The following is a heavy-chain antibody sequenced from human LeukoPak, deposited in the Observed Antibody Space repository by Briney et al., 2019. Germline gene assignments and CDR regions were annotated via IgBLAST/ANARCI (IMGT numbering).Heavy chain of an antibody. V-gene: IGHV3-30*02. J-gene: IGHJ4*02. CDR2: IRYDGSNK. Sequence: PGGSLRVSCAAPGFTFSTYGMHWVRQAPGKGLEWVAFIRYDGSNKYYADSVKGRFTISRDNSKNTVYLQMNSLRAEDTAMYYCVCGTDFDYWGQGTLVTVSS. CDR3: VCGTDFDY. CDR1: GFTFSTYG.